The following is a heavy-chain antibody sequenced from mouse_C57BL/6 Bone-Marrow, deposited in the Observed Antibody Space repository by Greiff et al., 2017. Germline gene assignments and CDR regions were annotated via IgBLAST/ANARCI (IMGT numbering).Heavy chain of an antibody. D-gene: IGHD1-1*01. CDR2: ISDGGSYT. Sequence: DVKLVESGGGLVKPGGSLKLSCAASGFTFSSYAMSWVRQTPEKRLEWVATISDGGSYTYYPDNVKGRFTISRDNAKNNLYLQMSHLKSEDTAMYYCARDNTTVEGDFDYWGQGTTLTVSS. J-gene: IGHJ2*01. CDR3: ARDNTTVEGDFDY. V-gene: IGHV5-4*01. CDR1: GFTFSSYA.